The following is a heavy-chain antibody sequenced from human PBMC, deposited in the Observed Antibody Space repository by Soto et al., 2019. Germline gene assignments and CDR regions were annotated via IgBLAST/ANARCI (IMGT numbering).Heavy chain of an antibody. J-gene: IGHJ4*02. CDR2: IYHSGST. V-gene: IGHV4-4*02. Sequence: KASETLSLTCAVSGGSISSSNWWSWVRQPPGKGLEWIGEIYHSGSTNYNPSLKSRVTISVDKSKNQFSLKLSSVTAADTAGYYCARGGSSSSGLHFDYWGQGTLVTVSS. D-gene: IGHD6-6*01. CDR3: ARGGSSSSGLHFDY. CDR1: GGSISSSNW.